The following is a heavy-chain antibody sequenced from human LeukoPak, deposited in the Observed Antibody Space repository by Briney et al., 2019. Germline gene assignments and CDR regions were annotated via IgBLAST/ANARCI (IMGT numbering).Heavy chain of an antibody. J-gene: IGHJ4*02. CDR3: ARLGRGGYNWNHFDY. V-gene: IGHV5-51*01. D-gene: IGHD1-20*01. Sequence: KVSCKASGYTFTSYWIGWVRQMPGKGLEWMGIIYPGGSDTRYSPSFQGQVTISADKSISTAYLQWSSLKASDTAMYYCARLGRGGYNWNHFDYWGQGTLVTVSS. CDR2: IYPGGSDT. CDR1: GYTFTSYW.